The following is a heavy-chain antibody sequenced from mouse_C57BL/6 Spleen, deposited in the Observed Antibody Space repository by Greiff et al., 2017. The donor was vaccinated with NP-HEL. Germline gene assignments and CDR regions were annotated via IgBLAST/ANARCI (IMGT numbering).Heavy chain of an antibody. V-gene: IGHV5-17*01. CDR3: ARPRGYYGGFAY. CDR1: GFTFSDYG. CDR2: ISSGSSTI. Sequence: EVQLQQSGGGLVKPGGSLKLSCAASGFTFSDYGMHWVRQAPEKGLEWVAYISSGSSTIYYADTVKGRFTISRDNAKNTLFLQMTSLRSEDTAMYYCARPRGYYGGFAYWGQGTLVTVSA. D-gene: IGHD1-1*01. J-gene: IGHJ3*01.